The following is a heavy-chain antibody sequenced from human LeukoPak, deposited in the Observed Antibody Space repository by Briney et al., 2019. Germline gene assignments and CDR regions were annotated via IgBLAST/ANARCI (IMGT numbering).Heavy chain of an antibody. CDR3: ARVPSTATRPTWWDY. V-gene: IGHV3-23*01. J-gene: IGHJ4*02. Sequence: PGGSLRLSCAASGFTFSSSAMSWVRQAPGKGLEWVSAISNNGGYTYYADSVQGRFTISRDNAKNSLYLQMNSLRVEDTAVYYCARVPSTATRPTWWDYWGQGTLVTVSS. CDR2: ISNNGGYT. D-gene: IGHD6-6*01. CDR1: GFTFSSSA.